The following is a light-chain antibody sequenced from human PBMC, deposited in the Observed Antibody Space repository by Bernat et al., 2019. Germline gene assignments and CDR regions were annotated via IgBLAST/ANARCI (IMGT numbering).Light chain of an antibody. J-gene: IGKJ1*01. Sequence: DVVMTQSPLSLPVTLGQPASISCRSSQSLVHRDGNTYLNWFQQRPGQSPRRLIYKVSNRDSGVPDRFSGSGSGTDFTLKISRLEAEDVAVYYCMQGIHWPWGFGQGTKVEIK. CDR3: MQGIHWPWG. V-gene: IGKV2-30*02. CDR1: QSLVHRDGNTY. CDR2: KVS.